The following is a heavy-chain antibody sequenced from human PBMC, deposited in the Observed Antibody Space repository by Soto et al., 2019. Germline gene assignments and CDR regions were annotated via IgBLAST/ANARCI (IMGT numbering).Heavy chain of an antibody. CDR2: IYTSGST. Sequence: QVQLQESGPGLVKPSETLSLMCTVSGGSITNYYWSWIRQPAGKGLEWIGRIYTSGSTNYNPSLKSRVTMSVDTSKNQFSLKLSSVTAADTAVYYCARAWAAAGKGWFDPWGQGTLVTVSS. CDR1: GGSITNYY. J-gene: IGHJ5*02. D-gene: IGHD6-13*01. CDR3: ARAWAAAGKGWFDP. V-gene: IGHV4-4*07.